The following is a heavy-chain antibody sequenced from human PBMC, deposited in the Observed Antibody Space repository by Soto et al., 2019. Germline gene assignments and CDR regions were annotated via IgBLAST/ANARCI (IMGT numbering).Heavy chain of an antibody. D-gene: IGHD5-18*01. CDR1: GYSISNGYY. Sequence: SETLSLTCTVSGYSISNGYYWGWIRQSPEKGLEWIGTIYHSGTTYYNPALKSRGIMSIDTSNNQFSLHLNSVTAADTAVYYCVRDRYCYGSDVAKWGQGTLVTVSS. V-gene: IGHV4-38-2*02. CDR3: VRDRYCYGSDVAK. J-gene: IGHJ4*02. CDR2: IYHSGTT.